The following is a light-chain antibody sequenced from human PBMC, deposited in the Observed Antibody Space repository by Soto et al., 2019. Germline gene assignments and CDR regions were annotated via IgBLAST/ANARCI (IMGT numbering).Light chain of an antibody. V-gene: IGKV3-20*01. CDR2: GAS. Sequence: EIVLTQSPGTLSLSPGERATLSCRASQSVTSSYLAWYQQKPGQAPRLLIDGASNRATGIPDRFSCSGSGTDFALTISRLESEDFAVYYCQQYAYSPPRYTFGQGAKLE. CDR1: QSVTSSY. CDR3: QQYAYSPPRYT. J-gene: IGKJ2*01.